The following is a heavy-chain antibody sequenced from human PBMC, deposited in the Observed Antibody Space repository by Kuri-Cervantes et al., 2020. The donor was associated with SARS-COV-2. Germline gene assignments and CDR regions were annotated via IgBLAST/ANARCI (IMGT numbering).Heavy chain of an antibody. D-gene: IGHD2-2*01. Sequence: GGSLRLSCAASGFTFSSYAMHWVRQAPGKGLEWVAVISYDGSNKYYADSVKGRFTISRDNSKNTLYLQMNSLRAEDTAVYYCARAFPEGARYCSSTSPFCYYMDVWGKGTTVTVSS. V-gene: IGHV3-30-3*01. J-gene: IGHJ6*03. CDR3: ARAFPEGARYCSSTSPFCYYMDV. CDR2: ISYDGSNK. CDR1: GFTFSSYA.